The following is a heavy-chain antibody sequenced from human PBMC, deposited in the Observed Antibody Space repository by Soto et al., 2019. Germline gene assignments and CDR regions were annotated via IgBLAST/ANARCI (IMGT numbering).Heavy chain of an antibody. CDR1: GFTFSSYG. V-gene: IGHV3-30*19. CDR2: IWYDGSNK. J-gene: IGHJ4*02. CDR3: ARDPDTAMVTGLDY. Sequence: QVQLVESGGGVVQPGRSLRLSCAASGFTFSSYGTHWVRQAPGKGLEWVAVIWYDGSNKYYADSVKGRFTISRDNSKNTLYLQMNSLRAEDTAVYYCARDPDTAMVTGLDYWGQGTLVTVSS. D-gene: IGHD5-18*01.